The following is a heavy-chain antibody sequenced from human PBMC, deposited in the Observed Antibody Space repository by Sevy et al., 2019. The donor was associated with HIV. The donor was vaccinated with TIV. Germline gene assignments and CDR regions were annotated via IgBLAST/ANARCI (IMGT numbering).Heavy chain of an antibody. CDR1: GYTFTSYG. V-gene: IGHV1-18*01. D-gene: IGHD6-6*01. CDR3: ARGAARPGVAEYFQH. CDR2: ISAYNGNT. Sequence: ASLKVSCKASGYTFTSYGISWVRQAPGQGLEWMGWISAYNGNTNYAQKLQGRVTMTTDTSTSTAYMELRSLRSDDTAVYYCARGAARPGVAEYFQHWGQGTLVTVSS. J-gene: IGHJ1*01.